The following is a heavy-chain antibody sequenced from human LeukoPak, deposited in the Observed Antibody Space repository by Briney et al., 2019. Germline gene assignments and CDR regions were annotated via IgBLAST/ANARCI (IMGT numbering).Heavy chain of an antibody. J-gene: IGHJ4*02. V-gene: IGHV4-34*01. CDR1: GGSFSGYY. CDR3: ARGSWFGYSYGYWY. Sequence: PSETLSLTCAVYGGSFSGYYWSWIRQPPGKGLESIGEINHSGSTNYNPSLKSRVTISVDTSKNQFSLKLSSVTAADTAVYYCARGSWFGYSYGYWYWGQGTLVTVSS. D-gene: IGHD5-18*01. CDR2: INHSGST.